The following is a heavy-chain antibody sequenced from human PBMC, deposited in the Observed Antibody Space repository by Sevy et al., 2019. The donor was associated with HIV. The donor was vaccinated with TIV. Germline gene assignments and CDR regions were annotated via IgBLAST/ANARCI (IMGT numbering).Heavy chain of an antibody. CDR3: ANVQEKSSSWYPPDH. Sequence: GGSVRLSCAASGFSFRSYGMHWVRQAPGKGLEWVAFIRFDGSNKHYADSVKGRFTISRDYSTNTRNLQMNSLRTEETAVYYGANVQEKSSSWYPPDHWGQGTLVTVSS. CDR2: IRFDGSNK. J-gene: IGHJ4*02. V-gene: IGHV3-30*02. D-gene: IGHD6-13*01. CDR1: GFSFRSYG.